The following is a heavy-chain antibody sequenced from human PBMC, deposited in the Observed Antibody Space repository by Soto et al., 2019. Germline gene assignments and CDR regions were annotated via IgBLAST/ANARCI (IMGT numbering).Heavy chain of an antibody. Sequence: SQTLSLTCAISGDSVSSNSAAWNWIRQSPSRGLEWLGRTYYRSKWYNDYAVSVKSRITINPDTSKNQFSLQLNSVTPEDTAVYYCASDESYYGFWRRAFCYECGMDVWGQGTMVTVSS. V-gene: IGHV6-1*01. J-gene: IGHJ6*02. CDR1: GDSVSSNSAA. D-gene: IGHD3-3*01. CDR3: ASDESYYGFWRRAFCYECGMDV. CDR2: TYYRSKWYN.